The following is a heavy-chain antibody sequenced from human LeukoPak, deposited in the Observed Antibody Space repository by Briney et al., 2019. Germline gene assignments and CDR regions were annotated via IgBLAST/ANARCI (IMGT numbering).Heavy chain of an antibody. J-gene: IGHJ6*03. D-gene: IGHD3-3*01. CDR2: IYYSGST. CDR1: GGSISSYY. Sequence: TSETLSLTCTVSGGSISSYYWSWIRQPPGKGLEWIGYIYYSGSTNYNPSLKSRVTISVDTSKNQFSLKLSSVTAADTAVYYCARYYDFWSGYFHYYYYYMDVWGKGTTVTVSS. V-gene: IGHV4-59*01. CDR3: ARYYDFWSGYFHYYYYYMDV.